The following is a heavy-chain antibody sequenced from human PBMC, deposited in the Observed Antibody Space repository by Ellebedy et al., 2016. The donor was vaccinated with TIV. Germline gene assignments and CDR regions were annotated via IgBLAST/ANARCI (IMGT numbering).Heavy chain of an antibody. CDR3: AKGRGGGSDSSAPRYYFDY. CDR2: ISNTGSRT. V-gene: IGHV3-23*01. CDR1: GFTFSSYA. J-gene: IGHJ4*02. Sequence: GESLKISCAASGFTFSSYAMSWVSQAPGKGLEWVSTISNTGSRTYYADSVEGRFIISRDNSKKTLYLQMNSLRAEDTAVYYCAKGRGGGSDSSAPRYYFDYWGLGTLVTVSS. D-gene: IGHD3-22*01.